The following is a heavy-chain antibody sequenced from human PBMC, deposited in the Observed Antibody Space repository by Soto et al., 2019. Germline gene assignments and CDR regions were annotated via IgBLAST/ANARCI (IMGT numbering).Heavy chain of an antibody. D-gene: IGHD2-15*01. V-gene: IGHV3-30-3*01. CDR1: GFSFSISP. J-gene: IGHJ1*01. CDR3: XXXXXTSGGQH. CDR2: ISYDGTNK. Sequence: QVQLVESGGGVVQPGRSLRLSCAASGFSFSISPMHWVRQAPGKGPEWVALISYDGTNKFYADSVKGRFTISRDNSKSTLYLQVDSLRPEDAAVYYXXXXXXTSGGQHW.